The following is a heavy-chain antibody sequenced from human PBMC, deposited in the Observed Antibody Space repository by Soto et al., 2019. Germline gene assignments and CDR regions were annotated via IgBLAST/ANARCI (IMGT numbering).Heavy chain of an antibody. D-gene: IGHD4-17*01. CDR2: IWYDGSNK. V-gene: IGHV3-33*01. CDR3: ARARGYGDTDYYYDGMDV. Sequence: QVQLVESGGGVVQPGRSLRLSCAASGFTFSSYGMHWVRQAPGKGLEWVAVIWYDGSNKYSADSVKGRFTISRDNSKNTLYLQMNSLRAEATAVYYCARARGYGDTDYYYDGMDVWGQGTTVTVSS. CDR1: GFTFSSYG. J-gene: IGHJ6*02.